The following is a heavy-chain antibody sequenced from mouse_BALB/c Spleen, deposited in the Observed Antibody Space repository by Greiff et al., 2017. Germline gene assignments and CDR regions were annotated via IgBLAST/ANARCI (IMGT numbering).Heavy chain of an antibody. CDR3: ARSYGKRAMDY. CDR1: GFTFSSFG. D-gene: IGHD2-10*02. V-gene: IGHV5-17*02. CDR2: ISSGSSTI. Sequence: EVKLVESGGGLVQPGGSRKLSCAASGFTFSSFGMHWVRQAPEKGLEWVAYISSGSSTIYYADTVKGRFTISRDNPKNTLFLQMTSLRSEDTAMYYCARSYGKRAMDYWGQGTSVTVSS. J-gene: IGHJ4*01.